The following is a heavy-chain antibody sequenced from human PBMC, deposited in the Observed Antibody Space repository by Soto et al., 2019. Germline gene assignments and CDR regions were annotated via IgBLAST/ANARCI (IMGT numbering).Heavy chain of an antibody. CDR3: ARDLRGSWAGNYYYYYGMDV. Sequence: ASVKVSCKASGGIFSSYAISWVRQAPGQGLEWMGGIIPIFGTANYAQKFQGRVTITADESTSTAYMELSSLRSEDTAVYYCARDLRGSWAGNYYYYYGMDVWGQGTTVPVS. CDR2: IIPIFGTA. D-gene: IGHD6-13*01. J-gene: IGHJ6*02. CDR1: GGIFSSYA. V-gene: IGHV1-69*13.